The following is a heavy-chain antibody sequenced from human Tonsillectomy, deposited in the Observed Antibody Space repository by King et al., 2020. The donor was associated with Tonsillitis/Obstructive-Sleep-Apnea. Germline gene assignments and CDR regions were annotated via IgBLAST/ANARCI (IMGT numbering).Heavy chain of an antibody. D-gene: IGHD2-2*02. V-gene: IGHV1-69*01. Sequence: VQLVESGAEVKKPGSSVKVSCKASGGTFSSYAISWVRQAPGQGLEWMGGIIPIFGTANYAQKFQGRVTITADASTSKAYMELSGLRSEATAVYYCARSDHIVVVPAAIAYYYYYYMDVWGKGTTVTVSS. CDR1: GGTFSSYA. J-gene: IGHJ6*03. CDR3: ARSDHIVVVPAAIAYYYYYYMDV. CDR2: IIPIFGTA.